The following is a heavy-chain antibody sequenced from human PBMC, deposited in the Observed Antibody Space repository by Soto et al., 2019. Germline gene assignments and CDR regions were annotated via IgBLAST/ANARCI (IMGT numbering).Heavy chain of an antibody. CDR1: GFTFDDYA. Sequence: PGGSLRLSCTTSGFTFDDYAMSWVRQAPGKGLEWVGFIRSKPYGGTTEYAASVKGRFSISRDNSKSIAYLQMNSLKTEDTAVYYCTRQQLFFDSWAQGTQVTVSS. J-gene: IGHJ4*02. CDR2: IRSKPYGGTT. V-gene: IGHV3-49*04. D-gene: IGHD6-13*01. CDR3: TRQQLFFDS.